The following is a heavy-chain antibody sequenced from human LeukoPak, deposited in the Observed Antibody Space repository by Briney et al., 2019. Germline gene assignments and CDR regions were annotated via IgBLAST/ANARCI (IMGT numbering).Heavy chain of an antibody. CDR2: IYSGGST. CDR3: AREYSGRYYFDY. J-gene: IGHJ4*02. V-gene: IGHV3-53*01. CDR1: GFTVSSNF. Sequence: GGSLRLSCAASGFTVSSNFMSWVRQAPGKGLEWVAVIYSGGSTYYADSVQGRFALSRDNSKNTLYLLMNSLRAEDTAVYYCAREYSGRYYFDYWGQGTLVTVSS. D-gene: IGHD1-26*01.